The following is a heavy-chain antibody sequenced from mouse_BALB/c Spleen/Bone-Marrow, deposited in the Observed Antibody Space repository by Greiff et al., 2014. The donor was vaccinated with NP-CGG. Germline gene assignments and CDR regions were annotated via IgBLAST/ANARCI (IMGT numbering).Heavy chain of an antibody. J-gene: IGHJ2*01. CDR1: GYTFTTYY. D-gene: IGHD4-1*01. CDR3: TRGRTWDFDC. V-gene: IGHV1S81*02. CDR2: INPNNGGT. Sequence: VQLQQSGAELVKPGTSVKLSCKASGYTFTTYYMYWVKQRPGQGLEWIGEINPNNGGTNFKEKFKSKATLTVDKSSSTAYMQLSSLTSEDSAVYYCTRGRTWDFDCWGQGTTPTVSS.